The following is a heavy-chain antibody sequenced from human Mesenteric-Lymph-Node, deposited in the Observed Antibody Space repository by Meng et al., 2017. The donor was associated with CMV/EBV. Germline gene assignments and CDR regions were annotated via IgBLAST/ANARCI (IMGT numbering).Heavy chain of an antibody. Sequence: SGGTFSTYAISWVRQAPGQGLEWMGTIISIFGSTNYAQKFQGRITITADESTSTAYLGLSSLKSGDTAIYYCVKDLGYCSTTSCSDPWGQGTLVTVSS. J-gene: IGHJ5*02. V-gene: IGHV1-69*15. CDR3: VKDLGYCSTTSCSDP. D-gene: IGHD2-2*01. CDR1: GGTFSTYA. CDR2: IISIFGST.